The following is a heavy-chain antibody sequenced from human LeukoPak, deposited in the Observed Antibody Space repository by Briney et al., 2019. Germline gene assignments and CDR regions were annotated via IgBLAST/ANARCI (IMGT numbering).Heavy chain of an antibody. J-gene: IGHJ6*02. CDR1: GFTFSSYA. CDR2: ISGSGDTT. D-gene: IGHD3-10*01. V-gene: IGHV3-23*01. CDR3: ARGPYYGSGSHFSYYGMDV. Sequence: GGSLRLSGAASGFTFSSYAMSWVRQAPGKGLEWVSAISGSGDTTYYADSVKGRFTVSRDNSKNTVYVQMNSLRAEDTAMYYCARGPYYGSGSHFSYYGMDVWGQGTTVTVSS.